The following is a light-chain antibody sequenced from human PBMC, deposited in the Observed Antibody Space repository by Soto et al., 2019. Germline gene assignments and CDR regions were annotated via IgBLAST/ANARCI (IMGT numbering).Light chain of an antibody. CDR1: QSVTSSS. CDR3: QQHGSSPRT. CDR2: GAS. Sequence: EFVLTHFPGTLSFSPVERATLSFSSSQSVTSSSLAWYQQKVGRAPRVLIYGASNRATGIPDRFSGSGSGTDFTLTITRLEPEDFAVYYCQQHGSSPRTFGQGTRLEIK. J-gene: IGKJ5*01. V-gene: IGKV3-20*01.